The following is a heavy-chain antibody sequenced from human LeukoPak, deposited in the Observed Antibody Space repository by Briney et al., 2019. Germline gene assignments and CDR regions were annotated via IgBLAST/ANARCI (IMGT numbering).Heavy chain of an antibody. D-gene: IGHD1-26*01. CDR2: IGSSSTYI. CDR1: GFTFSSYT. V-gene: IGHV3-21*01. J-gene: IGHJ4*02. Sequence: GGSLRLSCAASGFTFSSYTMNWVRQAPGKGLEWVSSIGSSSTYIDYADSVKGRFTISRDNAKTSLYLQMNSLRAEDTAVYYCARTGPIQRELLSHYFDYWGQGTLVTVSS. CDR3: ARTGPIQRELLSHYFDY.